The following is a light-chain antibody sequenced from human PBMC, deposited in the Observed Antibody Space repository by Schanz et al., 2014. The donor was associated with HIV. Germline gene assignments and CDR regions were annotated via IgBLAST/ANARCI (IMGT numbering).Light chain of an antibody. CDR2: DVN. V-gene: IGLV2-11*01. CDR3: ASYAGSNNLV. CDR1: SSDVGGYEY. J-gene: IGLJ2*01. Sequence: QSALTQPRSVSGSPGQSVTISCTGTSSDVGGYEYVSWYQQHPGKAPKLMIYDVNNRPSGVSDRFSGSKSGNTASLTVSGLQAEDEADYYCASYAGSNNLVFGGGTKLTVL.